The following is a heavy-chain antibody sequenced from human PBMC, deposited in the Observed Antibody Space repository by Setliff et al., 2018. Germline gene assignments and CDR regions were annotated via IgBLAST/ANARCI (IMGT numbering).Heavy chain of an antibody. CDR1: GSTVTEPS. CDR2: FDPEDGER. J-gene: IGHJ4*02. V-gene: IGHV1-24*01. CDR3: ATGFLRYDILTGYYQRPHYFEY. D-gene: IGHD3-9*01. Sequence: ASVKVSCKVSGSTVTEPSMHWVRQAPGKGLEWMGGFDPEDGERIYAQHFQGRLTMTEDTSTDTAYMELSSLRSEDTSVYYCATGFLRYDILTGYYQRPHYFEYWGQGTQVTVSS.